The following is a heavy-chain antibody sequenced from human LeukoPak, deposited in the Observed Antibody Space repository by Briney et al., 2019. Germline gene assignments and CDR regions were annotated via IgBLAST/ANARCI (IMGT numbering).Heavy chain of an antibody. CDR2: IYHSGST. CDR1: GYSFSSGYY. D-gene: IGHD2-2*01. CDR3: AKSSLFCSSVSCSYYFDS. J-gene: IGHJ4*02. Sequence: SETLSLTCTVSGYSFSSGYYWGWIRQPPGKGLEGVGSIYHSGSTYYNPSLKSRVTISVNTSKNHFFLKLSSVTAAATAVYYCAKSSLFCSSVSCSYYFDSWGQGTLVTVSS. V-gene: IGHV4-38-2*02.